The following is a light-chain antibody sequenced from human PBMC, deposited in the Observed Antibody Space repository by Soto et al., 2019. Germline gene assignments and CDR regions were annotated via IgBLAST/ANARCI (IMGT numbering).Light chain of an antibody. CDR2: DAS. CDR1: QRISSW. V-gene: IGKV1-5*01. J-gene: IGKJ1*01. Sequence: VTITCRASQRISSWLAWYQQKPGKAPKLLIYDASSLESGVPYRFSGSGSGTEFTLTISSLQPEDFAAYYCQQYDSYSWTFGQGTKVDI. CDR3: QQYDSYSWT.